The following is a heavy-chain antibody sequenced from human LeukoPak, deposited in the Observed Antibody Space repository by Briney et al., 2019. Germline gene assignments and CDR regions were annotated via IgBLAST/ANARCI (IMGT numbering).Heavy chain of an antibody. CDR3: ARDRFRITGCNAPYGMDV. D-gene: IGHD2-2*01. V-gene: IGHV1-2*04. CDR1: GYTFTGYY. CDR2: INPNSGGT. J-gene: IGHJ6*02. Sequence: ASVKVSCKASGYTFTGYYMHWVRQAPGQGLEWMGWINPNSGGTNYAQKFQGWVTMTRDTSISTAYMELSRLRSDDTAVYYCARDRFRITGCNAPYGMDVGGQGPRVTVSS.